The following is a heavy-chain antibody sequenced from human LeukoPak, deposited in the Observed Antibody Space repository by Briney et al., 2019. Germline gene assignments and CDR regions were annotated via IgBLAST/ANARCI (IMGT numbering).Heavy chain of an antibody. CDR3: AKDPDSGYDYGAFDI. J-gene: IGHJ3*02. V-gene: IGHV3-23*01. Sequence: PGGSLRLSCAASGFTVSSNYMSWVRQAPGKGLEWVSAISGSGGSTYYADSVKGRFTISRDNSKNTLYLQMNSLRAEDTAVYYCAKDPDSGYDYGAFDIWGQGTMVTVSS. D-gene: IGHD5-12*01. CDR1: GFTVSSNY. CDR2: ISGSGGST.